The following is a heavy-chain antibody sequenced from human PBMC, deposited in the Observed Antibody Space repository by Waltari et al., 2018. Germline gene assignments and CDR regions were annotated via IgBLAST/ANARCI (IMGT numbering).Heavy chain of an antibody. CDR2: ISGSGGST. CDR1: GFTFSSYA. V-gene: IGHV3-23*01. Sequence: EVQLLESGGGLVQPGGSLRLSCAASGFTFSSYAMSWVRQAPGKGLEWVSAISGSGGSTYYADSVKGLFTISRGNSKNTLYLQMNSLRAEDTAVYYCAKDPLNSYSSSWYKAPDYWGQGTLVTVSS. D-gene: IGHD6-13*01. CDR3: AKDPLNSYSSSWYKAPDY. J-gene: IGHJ4*02.